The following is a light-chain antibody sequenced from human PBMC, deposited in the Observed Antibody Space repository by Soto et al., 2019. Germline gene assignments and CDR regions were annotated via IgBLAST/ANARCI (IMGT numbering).Light chain of an antibody. CDR3: CSYAGTDTYV. CDR1: SSDVGGYNS. V-gene: IGLV2-11*01. Sequence: QYALTQPRSVSGSPGQSVTISCIGTSSDVGGYNSVSWYQQHPGKAPKLMIYDVTKRPSGVPDRFSGSKSGNTASLTISGLQAEDEADYHCCSYAGTDTYVFGTGTKVTVL. J-gene: IGLJ1*01. CDR2: DVT.